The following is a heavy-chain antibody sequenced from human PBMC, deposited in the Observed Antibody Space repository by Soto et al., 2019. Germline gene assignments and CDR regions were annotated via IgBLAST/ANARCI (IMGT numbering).Heavy chain of an antibody. J-gene: IGHJ6*02. Sequence: SVKVSCKASGGTFSSYAISWVRQAPGQGLEWMGGIIPIFGTANYAQKFQGRVTITADESTSTAYMGLSSLRSEDTAVYYCASSMVSKRYYYYGMDVWGQGTTVTVSS. CDR1: GGTFSSYA. D-gene: IGHD3-10*01. CDR2: IIPIFGTA. V-gene: IGHV1-69*13. CDR3: ASSMVSKRYYYYGMDV.